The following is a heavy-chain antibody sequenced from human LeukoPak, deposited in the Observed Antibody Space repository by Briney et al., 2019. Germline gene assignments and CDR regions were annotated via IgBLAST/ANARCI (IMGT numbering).Heavy chain of an antibody. D-gene: IGHD3-22*01. V-gene: IGHV4-4*09. CDR3: ARHRMYYDSSGYYWFDP. CDR2: IYTSGST. CDR1: GGSISSYY. Sequence: SETQSLTCTVSGGSISSYYWSWIRQPPGKGLEWIGYIYTSGSTNYNPSLKSRVTISVDTSKNQFSLKLSSVTAADTAVYYCARHRMYYDSSGYYWFDPWGQGTLVTVSS. J-gene: IGHJ5*02.